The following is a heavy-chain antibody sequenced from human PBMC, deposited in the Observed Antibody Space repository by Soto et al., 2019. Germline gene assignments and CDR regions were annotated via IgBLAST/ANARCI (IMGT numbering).Heavy chain of an antibody. CDR1: GGTFSSYT. J-gene: IGHJ4*02. Sequence: SVKVSCKASGGTFSSYTISWVRQAPGQGLEWMGRIIPILGIANYAQKFQGRVTITADKSTSTAYMELSSLRSEDTAVYYCARVYCSGGRCYGIDYWGQGTLVTGSS. D-gene: IGHD2-15*01. CDR3: ARVYCSGGRCYGIDY. CDR2: IIPILGIA. V-gene: IGHV1-69*02.